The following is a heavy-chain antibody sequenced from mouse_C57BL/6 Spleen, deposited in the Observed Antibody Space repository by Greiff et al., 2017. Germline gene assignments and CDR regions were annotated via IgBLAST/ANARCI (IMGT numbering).Heavy chain of an antibody. CDR1: GYTFTSYW. V-gene: IGHV1-64*01. CDR2: IHPNSGST. D-gene: IGHD1-1*01. Sequence: QVQLQQPGAELVKPGASVKLSCKASGYTFTSYWMHWVKQRPGQGLEWIGMIHPNSGSTNYNEKFKSKATLTVDKSSSTAYMQLSSLTSEDSAVYYCARPGYYGSSHWYFDVWGTGTTVTVSS. J-gene: IGHJ1*03. CDR3: ARPGYYGSSHWYFDV.